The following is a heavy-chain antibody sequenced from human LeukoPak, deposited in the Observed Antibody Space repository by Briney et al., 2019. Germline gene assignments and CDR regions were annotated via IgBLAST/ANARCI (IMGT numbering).Heavy chain of an antibody. Sequence: ASVKVSCKASGYTFTSYAMHWVRQAPGQRLEWMGWINAGNGNTKYSQKFQGRVTITRDTSASTAYMELSSLRPEDTAVYYCAKGMVRGVIHMAMDVWGQGTTVTVSS. D-gene: IGHD3-10*01. CDR2: INAGNGNT. CDR1: GYTFTSYA. J-gene: IGHJ6*02. CDR3: AKGMVRGVIHMAMDV. V-gene: IGHV1-3*01.